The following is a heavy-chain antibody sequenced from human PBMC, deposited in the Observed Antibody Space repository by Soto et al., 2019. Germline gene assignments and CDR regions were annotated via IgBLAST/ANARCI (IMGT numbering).Heavy chain of an antibody. Sequence: EVHLVESGGGLVQPGGSLRLSCAASGFTFSSYSLNWVRQAPGKGLEWVSYITSSGTTVYYADSVRGRFTISRDNAKNSLYLQMNSLRDDDTAVYYCARGSSNWAYYFDFWGRGTLVTVSS. CDR1: GFTFSSYS. J-gene: IGHJ4*02. D-gene: IGHD6-13*01. CDR2: ITSSGTTV. V-gene: IGHV3-48*02. CDR3: ARGSSNWAYYFDF.